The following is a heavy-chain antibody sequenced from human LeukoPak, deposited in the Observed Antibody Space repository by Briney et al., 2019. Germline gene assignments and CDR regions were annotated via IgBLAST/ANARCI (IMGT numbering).Heavy chain of an antibody. CDR2: IHYSGTT. CDR1: GDSISNYY. V-gene: IGHV4-59*01. CDR3: ARDSRGGGPDFDY. J-gene: IGHJ4*02. D-gene: IGHD3-16*01. Sequence: KTSETLSLTCSVSGDSISNYYWAWIRQSPGKGLEWIGYIHYSGTTKYNISLESRVTISLDTSRNQFSLKLSSVTAADTAIYYCARDSRGGGPDFDYWGQGTLVTVSS.